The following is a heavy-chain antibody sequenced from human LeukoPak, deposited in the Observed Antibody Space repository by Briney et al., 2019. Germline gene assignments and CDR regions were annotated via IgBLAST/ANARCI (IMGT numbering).Heavy chain of an antibody. J-gene: IGHJ4*02. Sequence: PSETLSLTCAVYGGSFSGYYWSWIRQPPGKGLEWIGEINHSGSTNYNPSLKSRFTISVDTSKNQLSLKLSSVTAADTAVYYCSYSGSYYPDYWGQGTLVTVSS. CDR1: GGSFSGYY. V-gene: IGHV4-34*01. D-gene: IGHD3-10*01. CDR2: INHSGST. CDR3: SYSGSYYPDY.